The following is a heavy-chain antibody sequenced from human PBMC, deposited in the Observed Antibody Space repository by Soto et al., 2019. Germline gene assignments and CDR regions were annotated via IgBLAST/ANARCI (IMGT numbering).Heavy chain of an antibody. D-gene: IGHD3-3*01. CDR3: TTGQRPIRFLEWLSRYYFDY. J-gene: IGHJ4*02. V-gene: IGHV1-24*01. CDR2: YDPEDGET. Sequence: QLQLVQSGAEVKKPGASVKVSCKVSGYTLVELSMHWVRQAPGKGLEWMGGYDPEDGETIYAQRFQGRVTMTEDTSTDTAYMELSSLRSEDTAVYYCTTGQRPIRFLEWLSRYYFDYWGQGTLVTVSS. CDR1: GYTLVELS.